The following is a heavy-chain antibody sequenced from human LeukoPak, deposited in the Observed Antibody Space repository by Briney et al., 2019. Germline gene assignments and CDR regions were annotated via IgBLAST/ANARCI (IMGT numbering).Heavy chain of an antibody. CDR1: GYPFTSYG. D-gene: IGHD3-3*01. J-gene: IGHJ4*02. V-gene: IGHV1-18*01. CDR3: ARSYDFWSASDY. CDR2: ISTYNGDT. Sequence: ASVKVSCKASGYPFTSYGINWVRQAPGQGLEWLGWISTYNGDTKYAQNVQGRVTVTTDTSTRTGYMELRSLTSDDTAVYYCARSYDFWSASDYWGQGALVTVSS.